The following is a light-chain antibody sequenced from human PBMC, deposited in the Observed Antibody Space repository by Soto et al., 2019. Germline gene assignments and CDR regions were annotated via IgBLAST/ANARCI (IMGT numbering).Light chain of an antibody. Sequence: IVLTQSPGTLSLSPGERATLSCRASQTGNNKYLAWNQHKSVQAARLLIDGVYTRASGIPDRFSGSGSATEFTLTITRLETEDSEVYFCQHYGYSQWTFGQGTKVEIK. CDR1: QTGNNKY. CDR2: GVY. J-gene: IGKJ1*01. V-gene: IGKV3-20*01. CDR3: QHYGYSQWT.